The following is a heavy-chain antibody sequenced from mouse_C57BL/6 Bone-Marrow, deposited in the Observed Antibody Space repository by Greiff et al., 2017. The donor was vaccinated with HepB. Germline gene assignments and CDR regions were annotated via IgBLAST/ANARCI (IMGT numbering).Heavy chain of an antibody. CDR3: TRPYYYGSRGDYWYFDV. CDR2: IRNKANNHAT. D-gene: IGHD1-1*01. J-gene: IGHJ1*03. Sequence: EVKLVESGGGLVQPGGSMKLSCAASGFTFSDAWMDWVRQSPEKGLEWVAEIRNKANNHATYYAESVKGRFTISRDDSKSSVYLQMNSLRAEDTGIYYCTRPYYYGSRGDYWYFDVWGTGTTVTVSS. CDR1: GFTFSDAW. V-gene: IGHV6-6*01.